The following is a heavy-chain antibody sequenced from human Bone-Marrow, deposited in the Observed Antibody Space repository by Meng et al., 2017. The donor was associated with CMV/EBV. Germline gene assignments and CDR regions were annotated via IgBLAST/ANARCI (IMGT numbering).Heavy chain of an antibody. J-gene: IGHJ5*02. V-gene: IGHV3-23*01. CDR1: GFTFSSYA. D-gene: IGHD3-22*01. Sequence: GESLKISCAASGFTFSSYAMSWVRQAPGKGLEWVSAISGSGGSTYYADSVKGRFTISRDNAKNSLYLQMDSLRAEDTALYYCARGYFENRRGIDLWGQGTPVTVSS. CDR3: ARGYFENRRGIDL. CDR2: ISGSGGST.